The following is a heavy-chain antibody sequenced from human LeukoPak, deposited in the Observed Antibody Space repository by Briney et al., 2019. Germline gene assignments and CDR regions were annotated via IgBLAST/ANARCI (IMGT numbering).Heavy chain of an antibody. V-gene: IGHV3-30*02. CDR1: GFTFSSYG. D-gene: IGHD3-3*01. Sequence: TGGSLRLSCAASGFTFSSYGMHWVRQAPGKGLEWVAFIRYDGSNKYYADSVKGRFTISRDNSKNTLYLQMNSLRAEDTAVYYCAKVRIFGVVKGLFDPWGQGTLVTVSS. CDR2: IRYDGSNK. CDR3: AKVRIFGVVKGLFDP. J-gene: IGHJ5*02.